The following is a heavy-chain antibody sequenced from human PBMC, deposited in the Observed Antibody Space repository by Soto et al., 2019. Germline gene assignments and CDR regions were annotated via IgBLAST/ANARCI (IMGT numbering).Heavy chain of an antibody. D-gene: IGHD2-2*01. Sequence: GASVKVSCKASGYTLTDHGISWVRQAPGQGLEWMGWINPYNANTRYGEKVQGRVTMTTDTSSTVYMELTGLTSDDTAVYYCARDWTSPSCVSRSCPRGGWFDPWGQGTLVTVSS. J-gene: IGHJ5*02. CDR3: ARDWTSPSCVSRSCPRGGWFDP. V-gene: IGHV1-18*04. CDR2: INPYNANT. CDR1: GYTLTDHG.